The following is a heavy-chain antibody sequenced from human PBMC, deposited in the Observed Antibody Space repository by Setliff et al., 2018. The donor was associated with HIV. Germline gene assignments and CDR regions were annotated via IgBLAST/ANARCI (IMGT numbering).Heavy chain of an antibody. J-gene: IGHJ6*03. CDR3: ARGKWLVQNFYSYYMDV. Sequence: KTSETLSLTCTVSSGSISSYYWIWIRQPPGKGLEWIGHIFYSGSTNHNPSLKSRVTISVDTSKNQFSLKLSSVTAADTAVYYCARGKWLVQNFYSYYMDVWGKGTTVTVSS. CDR2: IFYSGST. V-gene: IGHV4-59*01. D-gene: IGHD6-19*01. CDR1: SGSISSYY.